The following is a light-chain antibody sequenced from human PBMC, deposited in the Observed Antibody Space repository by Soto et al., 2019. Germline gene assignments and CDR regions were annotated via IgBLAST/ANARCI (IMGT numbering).Light chain of an antibody. J-gene: IGKJ2*01. CDR2: RAS. Sequence: EIVMTQSPATLSVSPGGSATLSCRASQHVSSNFAWYRQKPGQAPTLLIYRASTRATGIPARFSGSGSGTEFTLPIRRPQSEDFSVYFLQQYNYRPYTFGQGTKLEIK. CDR1: QHVSSN. CDR3: QQYNYRPYT. V-gene: IGKV3-15*01.